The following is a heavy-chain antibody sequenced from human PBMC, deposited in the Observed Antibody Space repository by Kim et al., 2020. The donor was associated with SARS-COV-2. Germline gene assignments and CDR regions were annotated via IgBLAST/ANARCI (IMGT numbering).Heavy chain of an antibody. V-gene: IGHV3-21*01. CDR2: ISSSSSYI. Sequence: GGSLRLSCAASGFTFSSYSMNWVRQAPGKGLEWVSSISSSSSYIYYADSVKGRFTISRDNAKNSLYLQMNSLRAEDTAVYYCASMGYSYRISPVYDYWGQGTLVTVSS. CDR3: ASMGYSYRISPVYDY. D-gene: IGHD5-18*01. J-gene: IGHJ4*02. CDR1: GFTFSSYS.